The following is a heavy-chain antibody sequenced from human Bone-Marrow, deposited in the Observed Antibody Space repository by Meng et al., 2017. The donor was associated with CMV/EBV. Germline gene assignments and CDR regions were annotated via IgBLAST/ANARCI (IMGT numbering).Heavy chain of an antibody. V-gene: IGHV4-34*01. J-gene: IGHJ1*01. Sequence: LTCAVYGGSFSNYYWNWIRQSPGKGLEWIGEINHSESTNYNPSLKSRVTISVDTSKKQFSLMLTSMTAADTAVFFCARSTYGGFFQHWGQGTLVTVSS. CDR3: ARSTYGGFFQH. CDR1: GGSFSNYY. CDR2: INHSEST. D-gene: IGHD3-10*01.